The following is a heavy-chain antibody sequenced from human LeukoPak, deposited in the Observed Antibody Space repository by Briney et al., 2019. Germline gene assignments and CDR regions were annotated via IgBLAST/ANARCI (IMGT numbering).Heavy chain of an antibody. CDR2: IYNSESS. V-gene: IGHV4-4*07. CDR3: ARDAVDFWSGYYTGTPGYYFDY. J-gene: IGHJ4*02. Sequence: SETLSLTCSVSGGSISGYYWSWIRQPAGKGLEWIGRIYNSESSNYNPSLKSRVTMSVDTSKNQFSLKLSSVTAADTAVYYCARDAVDFWSGYYTGTPGYYFDYWGQGTLVTVSS. D-gene: IGHD3-3*01. CDR1: GGSISGYY.